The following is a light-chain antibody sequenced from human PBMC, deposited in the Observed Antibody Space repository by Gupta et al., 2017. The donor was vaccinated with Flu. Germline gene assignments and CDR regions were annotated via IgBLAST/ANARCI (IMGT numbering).Light chain of an antibody. CDR3: QQRSSWPAT. Sequence: DIVLTQSPATLSSSPEERATLSCRASHGIGTFLAWYQQKPGQAPRLLLYDASKMATAIPGRFSGSGSGTDFTLTISFLEPEDFALYYCQQRSSWPATFGGGTKVEIK. CDR2: DAS. J-gene: IGKJ4*01. V-gene: IGKV3-11*01. CDR1: HGIGTF.